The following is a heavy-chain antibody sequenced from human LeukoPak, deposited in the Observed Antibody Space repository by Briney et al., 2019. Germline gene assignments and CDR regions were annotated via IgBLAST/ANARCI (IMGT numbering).Heavy chain of an antibody. J-gene: IGHJ6*03. CDR3: ARDQDSSSWYNYYYYYMDV. D-gene: IGHD6-13*01. CDR2: IKQDGSEK. V-gene: IGHV3-7*01. CDR1: GFTFSSYW. Sequence: GGSLRLFCAASGFTFSSYWMSWVRQAPGKGLEWVANIKQDGSEKYYVDSVKGRFTISRDNAKNSLYLQMNSLRAEDTAVYYCARDQDSSSWYNYYYYYMDVWGKGTTVTISS.